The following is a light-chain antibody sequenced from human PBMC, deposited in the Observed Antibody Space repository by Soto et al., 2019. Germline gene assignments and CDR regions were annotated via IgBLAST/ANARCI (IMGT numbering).Light chain of an antibody. V-gene: IGKV1-12*01. CDR1: QGISRW. CDR3: QQTRDFPLT. J-gene: IGKJ4*01. Sequence: DIQMTQSPSSVSASVGDTVTVTCRASQGISRWLAWYQQKQGKAPRLLIYAASSLQNGVPPMFSGTYSGTEFTLTISSLQPGDSATYFCQQTRDFPLTFGGGTKVDIK. CDR2: AAS.